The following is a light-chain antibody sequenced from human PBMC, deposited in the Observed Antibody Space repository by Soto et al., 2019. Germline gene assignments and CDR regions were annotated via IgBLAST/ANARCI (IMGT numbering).Light chain of an antibody. Sequence: ETVMTQSPATLSVSPGERVTLSCRASQSVDSRLAWYQQKPGQAPRLLIFGASTRATGIPASFSGSGSETDFTLTISSLQSEDFAVYYCQQYSSWPLTVGGGTKVDLK. CDR3: QQYSSWPLT. CDR2: GAS. J-gene: IGKJ4*01. V-gene: IGKV3-15*01. CDR1: QSVDSR.